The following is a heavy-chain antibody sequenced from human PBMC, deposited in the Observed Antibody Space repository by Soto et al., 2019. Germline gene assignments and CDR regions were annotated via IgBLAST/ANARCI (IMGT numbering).Heavy chain of an antibody. CDR3: AHRRSGVQLWLRGVIINADNWFDP. D-gene: IGHD3-10*01. CDR2: IYWNDDK. CDR1: GFSLSTSGVG. Sequence: SGPTLVNPTQTLTLTCTFSGFSLSTSGVGVGWIRQPPGKALEWLALIYWNDDKRYSPSLKSRLTITKDTSKNQVVLTMTNMDPVDTATYYCAHRRSGVQLWLRGVIINADNWFDPWGQGTLVTVSS. J-gene: IGHJ5*02. V-gene: IGHV2-5*01.